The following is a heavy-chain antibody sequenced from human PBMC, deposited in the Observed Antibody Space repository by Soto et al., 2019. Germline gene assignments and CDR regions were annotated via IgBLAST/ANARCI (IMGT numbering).Heavy chain of an antibody. Sequence: AGSLRLSCAASGFTFDDYGMSWVRQAPGKGLEWVSYIGTSPSFTNYADSVKGRFTISRDNAKNSLYLQMNSLRAEDTAVYYCARVSTGMDVWGHGTTVTVSS. CDR3: ARVSTGMDV. J-gene: IGHJ6*02. V-gene: IGHV3-11*05. CDR2: IGTSPSFT. CDR1: GFTFDDYG.